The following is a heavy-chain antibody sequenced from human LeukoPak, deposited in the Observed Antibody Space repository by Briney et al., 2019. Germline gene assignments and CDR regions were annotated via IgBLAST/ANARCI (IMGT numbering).Heavy chain of an antibody. CDR2: VKQDGRER. J-gene: IGHJ4*02. CDR3: ASSGSYRFDY. CDR1: GFIYGNYW. Sequence: PGGSLRLSCRGSGFIYGNYWMTWVRQAPGKGLEWVANVKQDGRERHYVDSVKGRFTISRDNAKNSLYLQMNSLRDEDTAVYYCASSGSYRFDYWGQGTLVTVSS. V-gene: IGHV3-7*01. D-gene: IGHD1-26*01.